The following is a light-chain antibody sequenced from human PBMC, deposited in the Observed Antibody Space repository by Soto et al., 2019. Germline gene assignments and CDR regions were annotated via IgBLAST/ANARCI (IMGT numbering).Light chain of an antibody. Sequence: DIQMTQSPSSLSASVGDRVTITCRASQGSSNYLAWYQHKPGKAPKLLIYTASTLQSVVPSRCSGSGSGTDFTLTISSLQPEAAATYYCQKLTRDPFTFGHGTKLQIK. CDR1: QGSSNY. CDR2: TAS. J-gene: IGKJ2*01. V-gene: IGKV1-27*01. CDR3: QKLTRDPFT.